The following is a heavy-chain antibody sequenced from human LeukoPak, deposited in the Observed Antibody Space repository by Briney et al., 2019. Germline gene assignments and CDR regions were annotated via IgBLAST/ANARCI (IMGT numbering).Heavy chain of an antibody. J-gene: IGHJ4*02. CDR2: INSDGSRT. Sequence: PGGSLRLSCAASGFIFSNYWMHWVRQAPGKGLVWVSRINSDGSRTSYADSVKGRFTISRDNAKNTLYLQMNSLRDEDTAVYYCARGPPHSGGYYVGDYWGQGTLLTVSS. V-gene: IGHV3-74*01. CDR1: GFIFSNYW. D-gene: IGHD1-26*01. CDR3: ARGPPHSGGYYVGDY.